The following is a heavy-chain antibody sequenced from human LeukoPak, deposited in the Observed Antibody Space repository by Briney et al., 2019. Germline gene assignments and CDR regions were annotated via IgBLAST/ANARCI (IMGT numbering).Heavy chain of an antibody. CDR1: GYTFTSYG. J-gene: IGHJ4*02. CDR3: ARVVNYYGSGSFSD. D-gene: IGHD3-10*01. Sequence: ASVKVSCKASGYTFTSYGISWVRQAPGQGLEWMGGIIPIFGTANYAQKFQGRVTITADESTSTAYMELSSLRSEDTAVYYCARVVNYYGSGSFSDWGQGTLVTVSS. V-gene: IGHV1-69*13. CDR2: IIPIFGTA.